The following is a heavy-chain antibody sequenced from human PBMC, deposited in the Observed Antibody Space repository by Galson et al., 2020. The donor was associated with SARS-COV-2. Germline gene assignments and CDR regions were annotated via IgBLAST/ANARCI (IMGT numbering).Heavy chain of an antibody. Sequence: GGSLRLSCAASGFTFSSYGMHCVRQAPGKWLEWVAVIWYDGSNKYYADSVKGRFTISRDNSKNTLYLQMNSLRAEDTAVYYCARDLSFGRDNWFDPWGQGTLVTVSS. CDR3: ARDLSFGRDNWFDP. D-gene: IGHD3-10*01. V-gene: IGHV3-33*01. CDR1: GFTFSSYG. J-gene: IGHJ5*02. CDR2: IWYDGSNK.